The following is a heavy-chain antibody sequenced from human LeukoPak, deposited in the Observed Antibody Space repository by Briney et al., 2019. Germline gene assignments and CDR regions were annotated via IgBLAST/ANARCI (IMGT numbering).Heavy chain of an antibody. V-gene: IGHV3-23*01. CDR1: GFTFSSYA. D-gene: IGHD2-15*01. J-gene: IGHJ4*02. CDR2: ISGSGGST. Sequence: GGSLRLSCAASGFTFSSYAMSWVRQAPGKGLGWVSVISGSGGSTYYADSVKGRFTISRDNSKNTLYLQMNSLRAEDTAVYFCAKGGSSSSYSGLDYWGQGTLVTVSS. CDR3: AKGGSSSSYSGLDY.